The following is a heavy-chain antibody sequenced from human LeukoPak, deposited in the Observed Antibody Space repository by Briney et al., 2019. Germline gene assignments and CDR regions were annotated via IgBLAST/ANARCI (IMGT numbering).Heavy chain of an antibody. J-gene: IGHJ5*02. D-gene: IGHD3-10*01. CDR1: GFTFSSYE. CDR2: ISSSGSTI. CDR3: ARVRGSGSYYNWFDP. V-gene: IGHV3-48*03. Sequence: QPGGSLRLSCAASGFTFSSYEMNWVRQAPGKGLEWVSYISSSGSTIYYADSVKGRFTISRDNAKNSLYLQMNSLRAEDTAVYYCARVRGSGSYYNWFDPWGQGTLVTVSS.